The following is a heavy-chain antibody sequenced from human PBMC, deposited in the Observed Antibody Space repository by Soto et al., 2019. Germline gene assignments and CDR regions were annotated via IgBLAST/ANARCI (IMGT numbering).Heavy chain of an antibody. CDR3: ARDRGYSYGNYFDY. CDR2: INPNSGST. Sequence: QVQLVQSGAEVKKPGASVKVSCKASGYTFTGYYMHWVRQAPGQGLEWMGWINPNSGSTNYAQKFQGWVTMTRDTSISTAYMELSRLRSDDTAVYYCARDRGYSYGNYFDYWGQGTLVTVSS. J-gene: IGHJ4*02. CDR1: GYTFTGYY. V-gene: IGHV1-2*04. D-gene: IGHD5-18*01.